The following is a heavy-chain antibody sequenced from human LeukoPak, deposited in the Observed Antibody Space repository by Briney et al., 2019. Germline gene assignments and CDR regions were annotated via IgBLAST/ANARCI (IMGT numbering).Heavy chain of an antibody. Sequence: PGGSLRLSCAASGFTFSDYYMSWIRQAPGKGLEWVSYISSSGSTIYYADSVKGRFTISRDNAKNSLYLQMNSLRAGDTAVYYCARETVPGEAVGSFDYWGQGTLVTVSS. V-gene: IGHV3-11*01. D-gene: IGHD1-14*01. CDR3: ARETVPGEAVGSFDY. J-gene: IGHJ4*02. CDR2: ISSSGSTI. CDR1: GFTFSDYY.